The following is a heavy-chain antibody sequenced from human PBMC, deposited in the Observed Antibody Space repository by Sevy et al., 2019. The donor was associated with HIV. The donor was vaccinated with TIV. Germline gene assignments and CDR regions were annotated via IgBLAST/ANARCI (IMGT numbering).Heavy chain of an antibody. CDR3: ATLRGGLYGSGYFQN. CDR1: GFTFSAYA. V-gene: IGHV3-23*01. D-gene: IGHD3-10*01. CDR2: ISSSGGST. Sequence: GESLKISCAASGFTFSAYAMSWVRQAPGKGLEWVSCISSSGGSTYYADSVKGWFSISRDTSKNTLYLQMNSLSVEDTAVYYCATLRGGLYGSGYFQNWGQGTQVTVSS. J-gene: IGHJ1*01.